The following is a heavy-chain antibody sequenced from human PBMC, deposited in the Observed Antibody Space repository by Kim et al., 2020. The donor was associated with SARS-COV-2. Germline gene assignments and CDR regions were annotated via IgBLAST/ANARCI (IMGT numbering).Heavy chain of an antibody. D-gene: IGHD6-13*01. Sequence: GGSLRLSCAASGFTFNNDPMSWVRQAPEKRLEWVSTIRDSDEKTYYADSVKGRFTISRDTSKNTLYLHINSLRAEDTAIYYCAKSRLAAAGTGAFDIWGQGTVVTVS. CDR2: IRDSDEKT. CDR1: GFTFNNDP. CDR3: AKSRLAAAGTGAFDI. V-gene: IGHV3-23*01. J-gene: IGHJ3*02.